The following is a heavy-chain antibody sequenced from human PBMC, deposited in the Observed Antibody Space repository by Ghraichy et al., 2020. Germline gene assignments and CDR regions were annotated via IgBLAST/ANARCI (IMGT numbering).Heavy chain of an antibody. CDR3: ANLVLVDDPQEDI. CDR1: GFTFSNYG. CDR2: ISYDGDTK. Sequence: GGSLRLSCAASGFTFSNYGMHWVRQAPGKGLEWVAVISYDGDTKHYVDSVKGRFTISRDNSKKTLYLQMNSLRPEDTAMYYCANLVLVDDPQEDIWGQGTLVTVSS. V-gene: IGHV3-30*18. J-gene: IGHJ4*02. D-gene: IGHD2-21*01.